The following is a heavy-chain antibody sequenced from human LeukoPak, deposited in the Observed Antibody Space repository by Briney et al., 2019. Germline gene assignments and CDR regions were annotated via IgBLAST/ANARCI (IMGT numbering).Heavy chain of an antibody. V-gene: IGHV3-23*01. D-gene: IGHD3-3*01. CDR1: GFTFSSYA. CDR3: AKDSRRFLEWLFDY. Sequence: GRSLRLSCAASGFTFSSYAMSWVRQAPGKGLEWVSAISGSGGSTYYADSVKGRFTISRDNSKNTLYLQMNSLRAEDTAVYYCAKDSRRFLEWLFDYWGQGTLVTVSS. J-gene: IGHJ4*02. CDR2: ISGSGGST.